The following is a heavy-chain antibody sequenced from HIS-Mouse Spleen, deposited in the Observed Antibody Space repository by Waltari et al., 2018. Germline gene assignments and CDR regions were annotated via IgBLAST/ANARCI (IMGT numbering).Heavy chain of an antibody. Sequence: QLQLVESGGGVFQPGSSLRLACAASSFTFGSYGMHWVRPAPGKGLEWVAVISYDGSNKYYADSVKGRFTISRENSKNTLYLQMNSLRAEDTAVYYCAKDKHHAFDYWGQGTLVTVSS. CDR1: SFTFGSYG. J-gene: IGHJ4*02. CDR2: ISYDGSNK. CDR3: AKDKHHAFDY. V-gene: IGHV3-30*18.